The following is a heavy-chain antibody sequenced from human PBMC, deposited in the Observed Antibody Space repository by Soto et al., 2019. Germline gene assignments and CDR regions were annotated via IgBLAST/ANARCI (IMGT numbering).Heavy chain of an antibody. CDR3: VRRHVSATGLDWFDL. Sequence: ASVKVSCKASGYTFTSYGIHWVRQAPGQRLEWMGWINAANGDTKYTPKFQGRVTITRDTSASTVYMELSSLRSEDTAVYYCVRRHVSATGLDWFDLWGQGTLVTVSS. D-gene: IGHD6-13*01. J-gene: IGHJ5*02. CDR2: INAANGDT. V-gene: IGHV1-3*01. CDR1: GYTFTSYG.